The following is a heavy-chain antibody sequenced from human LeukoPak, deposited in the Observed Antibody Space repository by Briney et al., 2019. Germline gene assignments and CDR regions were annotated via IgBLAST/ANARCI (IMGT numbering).Heavy chain of an antibody. V-gene: IGHV3-30*04. CDR2: VSYDGSYK. CDR1: GFTFSKFA. J-gene: IGHJ4*02. CDR3: AKGTTDYDASDPLDF. D-gene: IGHD3-16*01. Sequence: AGGSLRLSCAAAGFTFSKFAMHWVRQAPGKGLEWVAVVSYDGSYKYYADSVKGRFTISRDQSKSTVYLQMTSLRAEDTAVFYCAKGTTDYDASDPLDFWGQGTLVTVSS.